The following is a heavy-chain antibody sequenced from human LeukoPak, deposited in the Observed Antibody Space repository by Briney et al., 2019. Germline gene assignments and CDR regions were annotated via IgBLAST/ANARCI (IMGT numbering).Heavy chain of an antibody. CDR2: TYNRSKWYS. CDR3: ARGVGAAWKVFDY. Sequence: SQTLSLTCAISGDNVSSNSATWSWIRQSPSRGLEWLGRTYNRSKWYSDYAVSVRSRLTINPDTSKNQFSLQLNFVTPDDTAVYYCARGVGAAWKVFDYWGQGTLVTVSS. J-gene: IGHJ4*02. CDR1: GDNVSSNSAT. V-gene: IGHV6-1*01. D-gene: IGHD3-10*01.